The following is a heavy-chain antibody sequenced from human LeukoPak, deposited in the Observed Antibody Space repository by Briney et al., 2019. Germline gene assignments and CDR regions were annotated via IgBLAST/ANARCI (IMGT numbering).Heavy chain of an antibody. J-gene: IGHJ3*02. D-gene: IGHD3-16*01. CDR3: ARVGITLDAFDI. Sequence: SETLSLTCAVSGGSISSSNWWSWVRQPPGKGLEWIGEIYHSGSTNYNPSLKSRVTISVDKSKNQFSPKLSSVTAADTAVYYCARVGITLDAFDIWGQGTMVTVSS. V-gene: IGHV4-4*02. CDR1: GGSISSSNW. CDR2: IYHSGST.